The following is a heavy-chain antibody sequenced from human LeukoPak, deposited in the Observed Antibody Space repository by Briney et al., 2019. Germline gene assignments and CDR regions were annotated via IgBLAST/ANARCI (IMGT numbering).Heavy chain of an antibody. CDR1: AGSISSYY. J-gene: IGHJ4*02. Sequence: SETLSLTCTVSAGSISSYYWSGIRQPPGKGLEWIGYIYYSGSTNYNPSLKSRVTISVDTSKDWLSLKLSSVTSARTALYYSARERKRIEGAGLYYFDCWGQGTLVTVSS. CDR2: IYYSGST. D-gene: IGHD6-19*01. CDR3: ARERKRIEGAGLYYFDC. V-gene: IGHV4-59*01.